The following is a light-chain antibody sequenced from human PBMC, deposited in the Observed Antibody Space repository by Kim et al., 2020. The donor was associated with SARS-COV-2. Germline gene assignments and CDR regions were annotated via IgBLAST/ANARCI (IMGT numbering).Light chain of an antibody. J-gene: IGKJ1*01. CDR2: GAS. Sequence: APGERATLSCRASQSVSSNLAWYQQKPGQAPRLLIYGASTRATGIPARFSGSGSGTEFTLTISSLQSEDFAVYYCQQYNNWPPWTFGQGTKVEIK. CDR3: QQYNNWPPWT. CDR1: QSVSSN. V-gene: IGKV3-15*01.